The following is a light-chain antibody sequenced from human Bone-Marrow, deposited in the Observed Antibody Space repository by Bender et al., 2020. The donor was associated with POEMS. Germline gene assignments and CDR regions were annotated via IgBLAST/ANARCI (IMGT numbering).Light chain of an antibody. CDR1: NIGSES. J-gene: IGLJ2*01. Sequence: SYVLTQPPSVSVAPGQTSSITCGGNNIGSESVSWYQQKPGQAPVLVVYDNDDRPSGIPERFSGSNSGNTATLTISGTQAMDEADYYCQAWDTYSVIFGGGTKLTVL. V-gene: IGLV3-21*02. CDR2: DND. CDR3: QAWDTYSVI.